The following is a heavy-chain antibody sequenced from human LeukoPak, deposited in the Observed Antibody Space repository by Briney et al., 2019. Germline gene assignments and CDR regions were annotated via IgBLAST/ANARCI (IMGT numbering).Heavy chain of an antibody. CDR1: GVPIASHSW. V-gene: IGHV4-4*02. J-gene: IGHJ4*02. CDR3: AYNRDFALDN. CDR2: IYHTGGA. Sequence: SGTLSLTCAVSGVPIASHSWWSWVRQPPGKGLEWIGEIYHTGGANYKPSLKSRVTMSVDTSNNHFSLKLTSVTAADTAVYLCAYNRDFALDNWGQGTLVTVSS. D-gene: IGHD1-14*01.